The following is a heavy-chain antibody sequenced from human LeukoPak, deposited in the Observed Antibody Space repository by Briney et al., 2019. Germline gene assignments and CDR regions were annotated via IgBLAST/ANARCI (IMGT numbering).Heavy chain of an antibody. Sequence: GGSLRLSCAASGFTFSSYGMHWVRQAPGKGLEWVAFIRYDGSNKYYADSVKGRFTISRDNSKNTLYLQMNSLRAEDTAVYYCAKGSRRYCSSTSCSNFDYWGQGTLVTVSS. D-gene: IGHD2-2*01. CDR2: IRYDGSNK. CDR3: AKGSRRYCSSTSCSNFDY. J-gene: IGHJ4*02. CDR1: GFTFSSYG. V-gene: IGHV3-30*02.